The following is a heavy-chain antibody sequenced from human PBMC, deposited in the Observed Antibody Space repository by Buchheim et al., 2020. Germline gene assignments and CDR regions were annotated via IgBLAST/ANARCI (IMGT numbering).Heavy chain of an antibody. Sequence: EVQLVESGGGLVQPGGSLRLSCAASGFTVSSNYMSWVRQAPGKGLEWVSVIYSGGSTYYADSVKGRFTISRDNSKNTLYLQMNSLRAEDTAVYYCASERLQVIAAAGRGAYYYYGMDVWGQGTT. V-gene: IGHV3-66*02. CDR1: GFTVSSNY. J-gene: IGHJ6*02. CDR2: IYSGGST. CDR3: ASERLQVIAAAGRGAYYYYGMDV. D-gene: IGHD6-13*01.